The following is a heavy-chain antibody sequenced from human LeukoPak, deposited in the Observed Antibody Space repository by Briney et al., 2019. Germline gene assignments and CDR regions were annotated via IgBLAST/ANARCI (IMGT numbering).Heavy chain of an antibody. CDR1: GFIFSNYY. Sequence: GGSLRLSCAASGFIFSNYYLNWVRQAPGKGLEWVSCIHGSASYNYYADSVKGRFTVSRDSAKNSLYPEMSSLRVEDTAVYYCVRAFGGYDSQRFYYNMDVWGKGTTVTVSS. CDR2: IHGSASYN. D-gene: IGHD5-12*01. V-gene: IGHV3-21*06. J-gene: IGHJ6*03. CDR3: VRAFGGYDSQRFYYNMDV.